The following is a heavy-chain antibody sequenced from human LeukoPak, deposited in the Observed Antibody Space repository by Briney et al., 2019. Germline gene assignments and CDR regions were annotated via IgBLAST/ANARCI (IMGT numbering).Heavy chain of an antibody. Sequence: SETLSLTCAVYGGSFSGYYWSWIRQPPGKGLEWIGEINHSGSTNYNPSLKSRVTISVDTSKNQFSLKLSSVTAADTAVYYCARDLKAVVPAAIEVTYYYYGMDVWGQGTTVTVSS. D-gene: IGHD2-2*01. CDR1: GGSFSGYY. CDR2: INHSGST. J-gene: IGHJ6*02. CDR3: ARDLKAVVPAAIEVTYYYYGMDV. V-gene: IGHV4-34*01.